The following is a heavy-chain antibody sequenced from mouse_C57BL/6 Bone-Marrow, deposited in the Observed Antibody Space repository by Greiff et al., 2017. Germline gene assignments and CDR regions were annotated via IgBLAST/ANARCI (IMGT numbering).Heavy chain of an antibody. Sequence: VQRVESGAELVKPGASVKMSCKASGYTFTTYPIEWMKQNHGKSLEWIGNFHPYNDDTKYNEKFKGKATLTVEKSSSTVYLELSRLTSDDSAVYYCARGPTTGYYAMDYWGQGTSVTVSS. J-gene: IGHJ4*01. D-gene: IGHD4-1*02. CDR3: ARGPTTGYYAMDY. CDR1: GYTFTTYP. V-gene: IGHV1-47*01. CDR2: FHPYNDDT.